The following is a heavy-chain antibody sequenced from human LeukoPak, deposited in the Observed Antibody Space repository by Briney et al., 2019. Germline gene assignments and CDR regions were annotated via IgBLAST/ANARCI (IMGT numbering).Heavy chain of an antibody. CDR1: GFTFSSYS. J-gene: IGHJ4*02. CDR3: ARDAPGIAAPMVY. D-gene: IGHD6-13*01. V-gene: IGHV3-21*01. Sequence: PGGSLRPSCAASGFTFSSYSMNWVRRAPGKGLEWVSSISSSSSYIYYADSVKGRFTISRDNAKNSLYLQMNSLRAEDTAVYYCARDAPGIAAPMVYWGQGTLVTVSS. CDR2: ISSSSSYI.